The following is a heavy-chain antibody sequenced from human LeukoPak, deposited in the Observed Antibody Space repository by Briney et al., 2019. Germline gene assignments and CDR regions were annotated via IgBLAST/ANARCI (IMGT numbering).Heavy chain of an antibody. Sequence: GASVKVSCKPSGYTFTGYYMHWVRQAPGQGLEWMGWISAYNGNTNYAQKLQGRVTMTTDTSTSTAYMELRSLRSDDTAVYYCARERGARYYYDSSGGFDYWGQGTLVTVSS. CDR3: ARERGARYYYDSSGGFDY. V-gene: IGHV1-18*04. CDR2: ISAYNGNT. D-gene: IGHD3-22*01. J-gene: IGHJ4*02. CDR1: GYTFTGYY.